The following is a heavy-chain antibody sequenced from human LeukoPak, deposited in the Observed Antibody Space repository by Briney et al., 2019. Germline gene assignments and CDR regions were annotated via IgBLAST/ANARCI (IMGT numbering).Heavy chain of an antibody. CDR3: TTRLQHHFDY. CDR1: GFTFSSCT. CDR2: ISDPHSGSQT. D-gene: IGHD2-15*01. V-gene: IGHV3-23*01. Sequence: GGSLRLSCAASGFTFSSCTMNWVPQALGQGLEWVSTISDPHSGSQTHYADSVKGLFTISRDDSQNTVYLQMDSLRAEDTAVYYCTTRLQHHFDYWGQGTQVTVSS. J-gene: IGHJ4*02.